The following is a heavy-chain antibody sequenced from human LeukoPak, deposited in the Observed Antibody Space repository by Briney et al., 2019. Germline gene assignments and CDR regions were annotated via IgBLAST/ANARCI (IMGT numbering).Heavy chain of an antibody. CDR2: IKSKSDGGTT. CDR3: TTVMAVAGKRHFQH. J-gene: IGHJ1*01. CDR1: GFTFSSYW. Sequence: PGGSLRLSCAASGFTFSSYWMHWVRQAPGKGLEWVGRIKSKSDGGTTDYAAPVRGRFTISSDDSKDTLYLQMSSLKTEDTAVYYCTTVMAVAGKRHFQHWGQGTLVTVSS. V-gene: IGHV3-15*01. D-gene: IGHD6-19*01.